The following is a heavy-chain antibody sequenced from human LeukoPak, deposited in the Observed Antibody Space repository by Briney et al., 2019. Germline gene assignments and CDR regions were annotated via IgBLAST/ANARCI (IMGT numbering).Heavy chain of an antibody. V-gene: IGHV4-28*05. CDR3: ARMSYDSSGYYEYYFDY. CDR1: GYSISSSNW. CDR2: IYYSGSI. J-gene: IGHJ4*02. D-gene: IGHD3-22*01. Sequence: SETLSLTCAASGYSISSSNWWGWIRQPPGKGLEWIGYIYYSGSIYYNPSLKSRVTMSVDTSKNQFSLKLSSVTAVDTAVYYCARMSYDSSGYYEYYFDYWGQGTLVTVSS.